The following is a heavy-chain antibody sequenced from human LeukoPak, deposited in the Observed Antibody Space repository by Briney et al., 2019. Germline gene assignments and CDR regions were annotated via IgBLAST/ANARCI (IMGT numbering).Heavy chain of an antibody. CDR3: VKSGWHYFDF. D-gene: IGHD6-19*01. CDR2: IHYTGST. J-gene: IGHJ4*02. Sequence: SETLSLTCSVSGASISETSSYWGWVRQTPGRGLAWIGSIHYTGSTYFNPALKSRVSLSADTSKKQFSLKLSSVTAADTAIYYCVKSGWHYFDFWGRGSLVTVSS. CDR1: GASISETSSY. V-gene: IGHV4-39*01.